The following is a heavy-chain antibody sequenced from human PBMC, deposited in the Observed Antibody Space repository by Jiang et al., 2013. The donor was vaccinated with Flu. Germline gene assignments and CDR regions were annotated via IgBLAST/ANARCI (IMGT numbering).Heavy chain of an antibody. CDR3: ARDSSPHGSGSYYDAFDI. CDR2: IRRDGSQR. J-gene: IGHJ3*02. V-gene: IGHV3-7*03. Sequence: AASGFPFSTYWMTWIRQAPGKGLEWVANIRRDGSQRNYVDSVKGRFTISRDNAKNSLYLEMNSLMAEDTAVYYCARDSSPHGSGSYYDAFDIWGQGTLVTVSS. D-gene: IGHD3-22*01. CDR1: GFPFSTYW.